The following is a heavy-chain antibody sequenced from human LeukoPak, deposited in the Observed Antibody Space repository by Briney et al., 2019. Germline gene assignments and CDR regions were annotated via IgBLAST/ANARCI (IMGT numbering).Heavy chain of an antibody. V-gene: IGHV1-18*01. Sequence: GASVKVSCKASGYTFTSYGISWVRQAPGQGLEWMGWISAYNGNTNYAQKLQGRVTMTTDTSTSTAYMELRSLRSDDTAVYYCARGTIVVVVAGPFDPWGQGILVTVSS. CDR3: ARGTIVVVVAGPFDP. CDR1: GYTFTSYG. J-gene: IGHJ5*02. D-gene: IGHD2-15*01. CDR2: ISAYNGNT.